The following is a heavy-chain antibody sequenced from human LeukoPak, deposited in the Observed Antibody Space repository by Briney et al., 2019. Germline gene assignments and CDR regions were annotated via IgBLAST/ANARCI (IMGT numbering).Heavy chain of an antibody. V-gene: IGHV4-4*09. D-gene: IGHD3-9*01. CDR1: GGSVSTYY. CDR2: ICSSGST. Sequence: SETLSLTCSVSGGSVSTYYWSWIRQPPGKGLEWIGYICSSGSTKYNPSLSSRVSMSVDMSKNQLSLRLSFVTAADTAVYYCARQAQYYDISTTYYKDYYYHYMDVWGKGTTVTVSS. J-gene: IGHJ6*03. CDR3: ARQAQYYDISTTYYKDYYYHYMDV.